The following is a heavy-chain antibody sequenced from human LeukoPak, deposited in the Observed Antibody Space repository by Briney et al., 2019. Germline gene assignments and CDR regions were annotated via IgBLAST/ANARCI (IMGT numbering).Heavy chain of an antibody. V-gene: IGHV4-34*01. D-gene: IGHD6-13*01. CDR3: ARGPHRVFDY. CDR2: INHSGST. CDR1: GGSFSGYY. Sequence: PSETLSLTCAVSGGSFSGYYWSWIRQPPGKGLEWIGEINHSGSTNYNPSLKSRVTISVDTSKNQFSLKLSSVTAADTAVYYCARGPHRVFDYWGQGTLVTVSS. J-gene: IGHJ4*02.